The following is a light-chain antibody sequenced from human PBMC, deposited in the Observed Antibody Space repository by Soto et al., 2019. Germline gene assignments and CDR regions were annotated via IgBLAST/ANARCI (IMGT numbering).Light chain of an antibody. CDR3: QQRSNWPPLT. CDR1: QSVSSY. Sequence: EIVLTPSPTPLSFSPGERATLSCRASQSVSSYLAWYQQKPGQAPRLLIYDASNRATGIPARFSGSGSGTDFTLTISSLEPEDFAVYYCQQRSNWPPLTFGGGTKVDIK. J-gene: IGKJ4*01. CDR2: DAS. V-gene: IGKV3-11*01.